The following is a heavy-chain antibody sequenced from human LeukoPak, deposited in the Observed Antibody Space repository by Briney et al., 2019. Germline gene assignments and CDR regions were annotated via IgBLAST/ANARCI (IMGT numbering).Heavy chain of an antibody. CDR1: GFTFGRHS. D-gene: IGHD3-22*01. V-gene: IGHV3-30*04. CDR2: ISDDGSEN. Sequence: PGGSLRLSCAASGFTFGRHSMHWVRQAPGKGLEWVAVISDDGSENYYADSVRGRFTISRDNPKNTLYLQMNSLRAEDTAVHYCARDLGSGYNYFDYWGQGTLVTVSS. J-gene: IGHJ4*02. CDR3: ARDLGSGYNYFDY.